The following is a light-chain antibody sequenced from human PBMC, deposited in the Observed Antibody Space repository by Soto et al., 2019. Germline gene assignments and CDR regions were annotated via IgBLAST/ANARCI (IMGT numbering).Light chain of an antibody. Sequence: QSVLTQPPSASGTPGQRVTFSCSGSSSNIGSNTVNWYQQLPGTAPKLLIYSNNQRPSGVPDRFSGSKSGTSASLAISGLQSEDEADYYCAAWDDSLKGVFGGGTKLTVL. J-gene: IGLJ3*02. V-gene: IGLV1-44*01. CDR3: AAWDDSLKGV. CDR1: SSNIGSNT. CDR2: SNN.